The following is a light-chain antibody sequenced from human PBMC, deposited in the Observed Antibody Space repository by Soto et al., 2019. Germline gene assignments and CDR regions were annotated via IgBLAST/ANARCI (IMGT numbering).Light chain of an antibody. Sequence: QSVLTQPPSASGTPGQRVTISCSGSSSNIGSNYVYWYQQLPGTAPKLLIYRNNQRPSGVPDRFSGSKSGTSASLAISGLRSEDKADYYCAAWDDSLSGYVFGTGTRSPS. V-gene: IGLV1-47*01. J-gene: IGLJ1*01. CDR2: RNN. CDR1: SSNIGSNY. CDR3: AAWDDSLSGYV.